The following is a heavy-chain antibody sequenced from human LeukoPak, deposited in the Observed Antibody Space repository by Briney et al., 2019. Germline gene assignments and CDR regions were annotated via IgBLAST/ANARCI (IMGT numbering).Heavy chain of an antibody. CDR3: ARAKEYNWNYRYYFDY. CDR2: IYYSGST. CDR1: GGSISSSSYY. Sequence: SETLSLTCTVSGGSISSSSYYWGWIRQPPGKGLEWIGSIYYSGSTNYNPSLKSRVTISVDTSKNQFSLKLSSVTAADTAVYYCARAKEYNWNYRYYFDYWGQGTLVTVSS. J-gene: IGHJ4*02. D-gene: IGHD1-7*01. V-gene: IGHV4-39*01.